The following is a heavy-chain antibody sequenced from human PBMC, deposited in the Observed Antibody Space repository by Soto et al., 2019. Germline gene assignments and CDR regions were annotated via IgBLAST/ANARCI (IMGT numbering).Heavy chain of an antibody. CDR2: IYYSGST. J-gene: IGHJ5*02. Sequence: QVQLQESGPGLVKPSQTLSLTCTVSGGSISSGGYYWSWIRQHPGKGLEWIGYIYYSGSTYYNPSLESRVTTSVDTSKNQFSLKLSSVTAADTAVYYCAREEGGGYDHRWFDPWGQGTLVTVSS. CDR3: AREEGGGYDHRWFDP. CDR1: GGSISSGGYY. D-gene: IGHD5-12*01. V-gene: IGHV4-31*03.